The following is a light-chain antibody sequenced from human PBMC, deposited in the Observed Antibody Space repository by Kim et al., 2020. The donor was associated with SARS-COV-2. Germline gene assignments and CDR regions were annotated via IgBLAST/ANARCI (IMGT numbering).Light chain of an antibody. J-gene: IGKJ1*01. Sequence: VSPGESATRSCRASQSVSSNLAWYQRKPGQAPRLLIYVASTRATDIPARFSGGGSGTEFTLTISSLQSEDFAVYYCQQFNNWPWTFGQGTKVDIK. CDR3: QQFNNWPWT. CDR2: VAS. CDR1: QSVSSN. V-gene: IGKV3-15*01.